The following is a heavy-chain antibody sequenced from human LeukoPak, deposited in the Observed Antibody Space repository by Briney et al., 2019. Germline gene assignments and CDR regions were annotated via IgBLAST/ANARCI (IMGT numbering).Heavy chain of an antibody. CDR1: GGSISSTNYY. Sequence: SETLSLTCNVSGGSISSTNYYWGWIRQAPGKGLEWLGNVYYTGTTYYNPSLKSRFTISVDTSNNQFSLRLSSVTAADTAIYYCARDVYTSGWRYFDLWGHGTLVTVSS. V-gene: IGHV4-39*07. CDR2: VYYTGTT. D-gene: IGHD6-19*01. J-gene: IGHJ2*01. CDR3: ARDVYTSGWRYFDL.